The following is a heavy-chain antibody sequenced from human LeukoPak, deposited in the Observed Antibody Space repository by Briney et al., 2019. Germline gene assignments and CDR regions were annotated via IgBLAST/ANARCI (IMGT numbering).Heavy chain of an antibody. CDR2: IYYSGST. CDR1: GGSISSSSYY. CDR3: ARQGTAYNWNDRPIDY. J-gene: IGHJ4*01. Sequence: SETLSLTCTVSGGSISSSSYYWGWIRQPPGKGLEWIGSIYYSGSTYYNPSLKSRVTISVDTSKNQFSLKLSSVTAADTAVYYCARQGTAYNWNDRPIDYWGQEPWSPSPQ. V-gene: IGHV4-39*01. D-gene: IGHD1-1*01.